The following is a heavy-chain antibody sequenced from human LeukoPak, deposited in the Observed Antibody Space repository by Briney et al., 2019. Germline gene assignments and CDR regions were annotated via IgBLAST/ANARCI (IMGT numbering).Heavy chain of an antibody. V-gene: IGHV3-9*01. J-gene: IGHJ4*02. CDR2: ISWNSGNI. CDR1: GFTFDDYA. Sequence: GGSLRLSCAASGFTFDDYAMHWVRQPPGKGLEWVSGISWNSGNIGYADSVKGRFTISRDNAKRSLYLQMDSLRVEDTALYYCVKDISGFYFGADYWGQGTLVTVPS. D-gene: IGHD3-22*01. CDR3: VKDISGFYFGADY.